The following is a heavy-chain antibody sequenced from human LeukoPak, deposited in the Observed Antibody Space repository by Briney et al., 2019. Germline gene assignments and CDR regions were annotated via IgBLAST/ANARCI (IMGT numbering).Heavy chain of an antibody. Sequence: PSETLSLTCTVSGGSISRSSYYWGWIRQPPGKGLEWIGSIYYTGSTYYNPSLKSRVTISVDTSKTQFSLKLTSVTAADTAVYYCARGSAASLSYYYMDVWGKGTTVTVSS. CDR1: GGSISRSSYY. V-gene: IGHV4-39*07. D-gene: IGHD6-13*01. CDR3: ARGSAASLSYYYMDV. CDR2: IYYTGST. J-gene: IGHJ6*03.